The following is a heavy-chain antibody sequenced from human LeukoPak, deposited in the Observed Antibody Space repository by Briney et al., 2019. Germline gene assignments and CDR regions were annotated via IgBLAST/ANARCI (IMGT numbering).Heavy chain of an antibody. CDR2: IRNNWST. CDR3: ARGDPYDNSGYFAY. J-gene: IGHJ4*02. D-gene: IGHD3-22*01. Sequence: ASETLSLTCTVSGDSLNTYYWSWVRQPPGKGLEWIGYIRNNWSTSYNPSLKSRLTMSLDTSENQFSLKVTSATAADTAVYYCARGDPYDNSGYFAYWGQGTLVTVSS. CDR1: GDSLNTYY. V-gene: IGHV4-59*01.